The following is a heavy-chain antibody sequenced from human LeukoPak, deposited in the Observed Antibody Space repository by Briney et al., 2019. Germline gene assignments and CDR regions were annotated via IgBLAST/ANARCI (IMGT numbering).Heavy chain of an antibody. CDR3: ARSRLCSGGSCYFRCFDP. Sequence: ASVKVSFKASGYTFSDYYIHWVRQAPGQGLEWMGWINPNSGSTNYAQNFQGRVTMTRDTSISTAYMELSRLRSDDTAVYYCARSRLCSGGSCYFRCFDPWGQGTLVTVSS. V-gene: IGHV1-2*02. J-gene: IGHJ5*02. CDR2: INPNSGST. CDR1: GYTFSDYY. D-gene: IGHD2-15*01.